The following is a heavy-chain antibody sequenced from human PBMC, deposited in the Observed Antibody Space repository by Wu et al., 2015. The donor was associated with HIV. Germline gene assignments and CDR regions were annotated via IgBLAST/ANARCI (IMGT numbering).Heavy chain of an antibody. D-gene: IGHD1-14*01. Sequence: QVQLVQSGAEVKKPGASVKVSCKTSGYTFTSYAITWVRQAPGQGLEWMGWISTYNGNTNYAQKLQGRVTMTTDTSTSTAYMELRSLRSEDTALYYCARGPNPGDYYYYMDVWGKGTTVTVSS. CDR3: ARGPNPGDYYYYMDV. V-gene: IGHV1-18*01. CDR2: ISTYNGNT. CDR1: GYTFTSYA. J-gene: IGHJ6*03.